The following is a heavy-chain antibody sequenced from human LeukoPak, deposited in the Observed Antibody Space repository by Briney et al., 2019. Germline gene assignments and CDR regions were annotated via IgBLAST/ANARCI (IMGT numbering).Heavy chain of an antibody. Sequence: GGSLRLSCAASGFTFRRFAIHWVRQAPGKGLEWVAVISSDGTNTYYADSVKGRFTISRDNSKDTLYLQMSSLRPDDSAVYYCATSAGSLKESPDNWGQGTLVTVSS. J-gene: IGHJ4*02. CDR3: ATSAGSLKESPDN. V-gene: IGHV3-30*15. CDR2: ISSDGTNT. CDR1: GFTFRRFA. D-gene: IGHD2-15*01.